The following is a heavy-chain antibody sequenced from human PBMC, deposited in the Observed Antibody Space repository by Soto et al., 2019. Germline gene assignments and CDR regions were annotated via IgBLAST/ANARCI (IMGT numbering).Heavy chain of an antibody. CDR1: GCSVSSGSYY. CDR2: IYYSGST. Sequence: QVKLQESGPGLVKPSETLSLTCTVSGCSVSSGSYYWSWIRQPPGKGLEWIGYIYYSGSTNYNPSLKSRVTISVDTSKNQFSRKLSSVTAADTAVYYCASLVYNSPERYNWFDPWGQGTLVTVSS. V-gene: IGHV4-61*01. D-gene: IGHD6-13*01. CDR3: ASLVYNSPERYNWFDP. J-gene: IGHJ5*02.